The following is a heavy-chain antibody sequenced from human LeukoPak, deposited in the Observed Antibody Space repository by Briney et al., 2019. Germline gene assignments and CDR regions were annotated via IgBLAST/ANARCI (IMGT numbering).Heavy chain of an antibody. Sequence: PGGSLRLSCAASGFTFSSYAMSLVRQAPGKGLEWVSGINWNGGSTGYADSVKGRFTISRDNAKNSLYLQMNSLRAEDTALYYCARGLWFGGEEDYWGQGTLVTVSS. CDR2: INWNGGST. V-gene: IGHV3-20*04. D-gene: IGHD3-10*01. CDR3: ARGLWFGGEEDY. CDR1: GFTFSSYA. J-gene: IGHJ4*02.